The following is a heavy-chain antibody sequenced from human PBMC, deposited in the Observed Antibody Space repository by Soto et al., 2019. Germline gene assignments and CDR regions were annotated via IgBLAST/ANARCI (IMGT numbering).Heavy chain of an antibody. CDR1: GFTFDDYA. J-gene: IGHJ4*02. D-gene: IGHD3-10*01. Sequence: EVQLVESGGGLVQPGRSLRLSCAASGFTFDDYAMHWVRQAPGKGLEWVSGISWNSYSIGYADSVKGRFTISRDNAKNSLYLQMNNLRAEDTALYYCAKDGGITMVRGVITKSSGFDYWGQGTLVTVSS. CDR2: ISWNSYSI. CDR3: AKDGGITMVRGVITKSSGFDY. V-gene: IGHV3-9*01.